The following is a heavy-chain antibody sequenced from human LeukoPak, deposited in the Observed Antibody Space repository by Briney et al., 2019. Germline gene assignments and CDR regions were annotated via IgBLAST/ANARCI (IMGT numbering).Heavy chain of an antibody. Sequence: ASVKVSCKASGYTFNSYGITWVRQAPGQGLEWMGWINPFNANTAYAQNLQGRVTMTTGTSTNTAYMDLRSLGSDDTAVYYCARDFTPPYCTSTSCPRGGWFDPWGQGTLVTVSS. J-gene: IGHJ5*02. D-gene: IGHD2-2*01. CDR2: INPFNANT. CDR1: GYTFNSYG. CDR3: ARDFTPPYCTSTSCPRGGWFDP. V-gene: IGHV1-18*01.